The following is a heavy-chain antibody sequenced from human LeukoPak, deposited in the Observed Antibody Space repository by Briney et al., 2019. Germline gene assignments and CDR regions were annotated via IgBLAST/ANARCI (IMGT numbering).Heavy chain of an antibody. V-gene: IGHV3-21*01. J-gene: IGHJ3*02. CDR2: ISGSSYYI. Sequence: PGGSLRLSCAASGFTFSSYSMNWVRQAPGKGLEWVSSISGSSYYIYYADSVKGRFTISRDNSKNTLYLQMNSMRAEDTAVYYCAKDFMPTYYYDSSGYWNPMLDAFDIWGQGTMVTVSS. CDR3: AKDFMPTYYYDSSGYWNPMLDAFDI. CDR1: GFTFSSYS. D-gene: IGHD3-22*01.